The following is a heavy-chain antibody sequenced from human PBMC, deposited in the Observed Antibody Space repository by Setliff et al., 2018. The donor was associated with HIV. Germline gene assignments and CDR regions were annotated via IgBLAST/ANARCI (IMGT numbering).Heavy chain of an antibody. CDR3: ARQQHSSDLKIWNY. V-gene: IGHV4-30-4*01. J-gene: IGHJ4*02. CDR2: TYYSGYT. CDR1: GGSISSGDYY. D-gene: IGHD6-13*01. Sequence: SETLSLTCTVSGGSISSGDYYWSWIRQPPGKGLEWIGYTYYSGYTQYNPSLKSRVTISVDTSKNQFSLKLRSVSAADTAVYYCARQQHSSDLKIWNYRGQGTLVTVSS.